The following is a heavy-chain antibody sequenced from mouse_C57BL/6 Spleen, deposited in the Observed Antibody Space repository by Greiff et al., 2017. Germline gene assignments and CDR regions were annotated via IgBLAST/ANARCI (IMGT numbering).Heavy chain of an antibody. CDR1: GYTFTDYE. V-gene: IGHV1-15*01. CDR2: IDPETGGT. Sequence: VKLMESGAELVRPGASVTLSCKASGYTFTDYEMHWVKQTPVHGLEWIGAIDPETGGTAYNQKFKGKAILTADKSSSTAYMELRSLTSEDSAVYYCTRHGGITTVVKALGYWGQGTTLTVSS. D-gene: IGHD1-1*01. CDR3: TRHGGITTVVKALGY. J-gene: IGHJ2*01.